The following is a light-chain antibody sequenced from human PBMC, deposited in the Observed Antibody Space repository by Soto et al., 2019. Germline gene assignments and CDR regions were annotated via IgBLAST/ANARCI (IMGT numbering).Light chain of an antibody. J-gene: IGLJ1*01. Sequence: QSVLTQPASVSGSPGQSITISCTGNKNDVGGYNYVSWYQQHPGKAPKLMIYDVSNRPSGVFNRFSGSKSGNTASLTISGLQAEVEADYYCSSYTSSSTLIFGTGTKVTVL. V-gene: IGLV2-14*01. CDR2: DVS. CDR3: SSYTSSSTLI. CDR1: KNDVGGYNY.